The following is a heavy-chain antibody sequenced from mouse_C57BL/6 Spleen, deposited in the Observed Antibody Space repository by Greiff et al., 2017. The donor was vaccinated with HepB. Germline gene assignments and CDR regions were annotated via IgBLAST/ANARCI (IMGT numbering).Heavy chain of an antibody. Sequence: QVQLQQSGPELVKPGASVKISCKASGYAFSSSWMNWVKQRPGKGLEWIGRIYPGDGDTNYNGKFKGKATLTADKSSSTAYMQLSSLTSEDSAVYFCARTGLRPREGVYAMDYWGQGTSVTVSS. D-gene: IGHD3-1*01. CDR3: ARTGLRPREGVYAMDY. J-gene: IGHJ4*01. V-gene: IGHV1-82*01. CDR2: IYPGDGDT. CDR1: GYAFSSSW.